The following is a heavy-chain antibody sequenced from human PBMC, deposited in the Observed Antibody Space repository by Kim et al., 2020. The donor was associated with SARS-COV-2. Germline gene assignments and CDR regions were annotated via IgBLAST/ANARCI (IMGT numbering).Heavy chain of an antibody. CDR2: IHHSGST. J-gene: IGHJ3*02. Sequence: SETLSLTCAVYGGSFSGYYWSWIRQPPGKGLEWVGEIHHSGSTNYNPTLKSRVTIPVDTSTNQFSLKLSSVTAADTAVYYCASATLIVADSLSPSSLGPAFDIWGQGTMVTVSS. D-gene: IGHD3-22*01. CDR3: ASATLIVADSLSPSSLGPAFDI. V-gene: IGHV4-34*01. CDR1: GGSFSGYY.